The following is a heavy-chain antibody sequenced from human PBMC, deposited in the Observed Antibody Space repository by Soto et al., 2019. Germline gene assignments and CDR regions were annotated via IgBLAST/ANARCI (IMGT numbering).Heavy chain of an antibody. CDR1: GFSLSARGEA. V-gene: IGHV2-5*02. J-gene: IGHJ4*02. CDR2: IYWDDDQ. Sequence: QITLKESGPTLVKPTQTLTLTCTFSGFSLSARGEAVAWIRQPPGEALEWLGLIYWDDDQRYSPSLESRVTITKDTSKNQVVLTLTDMDPVDTATYFCAHRRNIELGPLRLFDSWGQGIQVTVSS. CDR3: AHRRNIELGPLRLFDS. D-gene: IGHD2-15*01.